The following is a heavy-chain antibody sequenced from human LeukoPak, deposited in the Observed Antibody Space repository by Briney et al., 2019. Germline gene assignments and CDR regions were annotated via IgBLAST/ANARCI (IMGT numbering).Heavy chain of an antibody. D-gene: IGHD4-17*01. CDR3: ARGAATVTTTSYYMDV. CDR2: MNPNSGNT. V-gene: IGHV1-8*03. CDR1: GYTFTSYD. Sequence: ASVKVSCKASGYTFTSYDINWVRQATGQGLEWMGWMNPNSGNTGYAQKFQGRVTITRNTSISTAYMELSSLRSEDTAVYYCARGAATVTTTSYYMDVWGKGTTVTVSS. J-gene: IGHJ6*03.